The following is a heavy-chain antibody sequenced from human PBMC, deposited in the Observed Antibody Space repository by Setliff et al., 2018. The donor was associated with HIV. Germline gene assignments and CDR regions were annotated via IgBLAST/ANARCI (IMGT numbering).Heavy chain of an antibody. CDR2: INPNSGGT. CDR3: ARDAGHIVVVVAAYYYYMDV. Sequence: ASVKVSCKASGYTFTDYYMHWVRQAPGQGLEWMGWINPNSGGTNYAQKFQGRVTMTRDTSISTAYMELSRLRSADTAVYYCARDAGHIVVVVAAYYYYMDVWGKGTTVTVSS. CDR1: GYTFTDYY. D-gene: IGHD2-15*01. V-gene: IGHV1-2*02. J-gene: IGHJ6*03.